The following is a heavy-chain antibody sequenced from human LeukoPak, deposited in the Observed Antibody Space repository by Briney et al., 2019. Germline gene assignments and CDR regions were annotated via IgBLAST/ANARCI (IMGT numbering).Heavy chain of an antibody. CDR3: ARDSADCRGGSCYNIRGACDI. CDR2: IYYSGST. J-gene: IGHJ3*02. D-gene: IGHD2-15*01. Sequence: SGTLSLTCTVSGGSISSGGYYWSWIRQHPGKGLEWIGYIYYSGSTYYNPSLKSRVTISVDTSKNQFSLKLSSVTAADTAVYYCARDSADCRGGSCYNIRGACDIWGQGTMVTVSS. V-gene: IGHV4-31*03. CDR1: GGSISSGGYY.